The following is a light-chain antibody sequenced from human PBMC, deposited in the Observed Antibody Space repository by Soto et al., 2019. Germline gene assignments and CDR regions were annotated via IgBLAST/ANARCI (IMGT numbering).Light chain of an antibody. CDR3: QQYGSSPT. Sequence: IVLTQSPGTLSLSPGERATLSCRASQSVSSNYVAWYQQKPGQAPRLLIYDTSSRASDIPDRYSGSGSGTEFNLTISRLEPEDFAVYFCQQYGSSPTFGHGTKVDIK. J-gene: IGKJ1*01. V-gene: IGKV3-20*01. CDR1: QSVSSNY. CDR2: DTS.